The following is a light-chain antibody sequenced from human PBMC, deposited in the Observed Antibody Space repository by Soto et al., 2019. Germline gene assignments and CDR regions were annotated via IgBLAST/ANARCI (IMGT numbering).Light chain of an antibody. CDR1: SGHSSYA. Sequence: QLVLTQSPSASASLGASVKLTCTLSSGHSSYAIAWHQQQPEKGPRYLMKLTSDGSHSKGDGIPDRFSGSSSGAERYLTISILQSEDEADYYCQTWGTGSVVFRGGTKLTVL. V-gene: IGLV4-69*01. CDR2: LTSDGSH. J-gene: IGLJ2*01. CDR3: QTWGTGSVV.